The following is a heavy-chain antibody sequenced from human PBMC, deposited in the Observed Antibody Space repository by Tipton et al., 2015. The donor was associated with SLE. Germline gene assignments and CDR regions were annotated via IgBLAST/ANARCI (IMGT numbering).Heavy chain of an antibody. CDR1: GFSFRTHY. CDR2: IGSSGTHI. D-gene: IGHD5-18*01. J-gene: IGHJ6*02. Sequence: SLRLSCAASGFSFRTHYMNWVRQAPGKGLEWVSSIGSSGTHIYYADSVKGRFTVSRDNARDSLYLQMNSLRAEDTAVYYCARVDSVYDSYAMDVWGQGTTVTVSS. CDR3: ARVDSVYDSYAMDV. V-gene: IGHV3-21*03.